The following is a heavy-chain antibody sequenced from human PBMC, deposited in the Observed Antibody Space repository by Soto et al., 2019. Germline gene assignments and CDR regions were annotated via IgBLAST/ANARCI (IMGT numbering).Heavy chain of an antibody. CDR1: GGSFSGYY. Sequence: QVQLQQWGAGLLKPSETLSLTCAVYGGSFSGYYWSWIRQPPGKGREWIGEINHSGSTNYNQSLKSRGTISVSTSKNQCALKLSSVTAADTAVDYCARGRAVKGNWFDPWGQGTLVTVSS. V-gene: IGHV4-34*01. CDR2: INHSGST. D-gene: IGHD6-19*01. CDR3: ARGRAVKGNWFDP. J-gene: IGHJ5*02.